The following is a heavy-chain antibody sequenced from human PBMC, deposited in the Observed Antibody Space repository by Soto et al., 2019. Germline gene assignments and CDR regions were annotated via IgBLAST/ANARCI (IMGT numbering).Heavy chain of an antibody. D-gene: IGHD2-2*03. J-gene: IGHJ4*02. V-gene: IGHV3-33*01. CDR3: ARWIRSLNYDY. CDR1: GFTFSTYG. CDR2: IHDDGSNT. Sequence: QVQLVESGGGVVQPGTSLRLSCAASGFTFSTYGMHWVRQAPGKGLEWVASIHDDGSNTYYADTAKGRFTVSKDNSKNTLFLQMDSLRVGDTAVYFCARWIRSLNYDYWGQGTLLIVSS.